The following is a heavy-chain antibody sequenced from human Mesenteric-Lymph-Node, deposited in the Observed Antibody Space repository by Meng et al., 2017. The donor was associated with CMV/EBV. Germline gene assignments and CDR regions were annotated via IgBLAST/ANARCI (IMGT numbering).Heavy chain of an antibody. V-gene: IGHV3-74*01. Sequence: GSLKISCAASGFTFSTYTMNWVRQTPGKGLVWVSRINSDGSSTSYADSVEGRFTISRDNARNMLYLQMNSLRAEDTAVYYCARGNYYGMDVWGQGTTVTVSS. D-gene: IGHD6-13*01. J-gene: IGHJ6*02. CDR2: INSDGSST. CDR3: ARGNYYGMDV. CDR1: GFTFSTYT.